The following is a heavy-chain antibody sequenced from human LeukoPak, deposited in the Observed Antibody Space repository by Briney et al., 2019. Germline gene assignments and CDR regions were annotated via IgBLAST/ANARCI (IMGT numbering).Heavy chain of an antibody. J-gene: IGHJ3*02. CDR3: ARQTLHLRYFDPRPWRDAFDI. Sequence: SETLPLTCAVYGGSFSGYYWSWIRQPPGKGLEWIGEINHSGSTNYNPSLKSRLTISVDTSKKQFSLKLSSVTAADTAVYYCARQTLHLRYFDPRPWRDAFDIWGQGTMVTVSS. CDR1: GGSFSGYY. CDR2: INHSGST. D-gene: IGHD3-9*01. V-gene: IGHV4-34*01.